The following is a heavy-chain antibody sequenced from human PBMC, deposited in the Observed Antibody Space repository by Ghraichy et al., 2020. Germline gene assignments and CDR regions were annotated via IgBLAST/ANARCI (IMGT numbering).Heavy chain of an antibody. CDR2: ISAYNGIT. J-gene: IGHJ4*02. CDR3: ARAPVGGHDY. D-gene: IGHD2-15*01. CDR1: GYAFTTYG. V-gene: IGHV1-18*01. Sequence: ASVKVSCKASGYAFTTYGISWVRQAPGQGLEWMGWISAYNGITKYAQKFQGRITMTTDTSTTTAYMELRSLRSDDTAVYFCARAPVGGHDYWGQGTLVTVSS.